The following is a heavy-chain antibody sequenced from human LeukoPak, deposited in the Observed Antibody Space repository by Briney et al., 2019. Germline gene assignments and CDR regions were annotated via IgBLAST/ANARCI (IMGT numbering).Heavy chain of an antibody. J-gene: IGHJ4*02. Sequence: GSLRLSCAASGFTFSSYAMSWIRQPPGKGLEWIGEINHSGSTNYNPSLKSRVTISVDTSKNQFSLKLSSVTAADTAVYYCAREGDGYNLDYWGQGTLVTVSS. V-gene: IGHV4-34*01. CDR3: AREGDGYNLDY. CDR1: GFTFSSYA. CDR2: INHSGST. D-gene: IGHD5-24*01.